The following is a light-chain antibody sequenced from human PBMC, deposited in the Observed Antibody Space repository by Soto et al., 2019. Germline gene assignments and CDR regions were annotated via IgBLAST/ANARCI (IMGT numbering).Light chain of an antibody. J-gene: IGKJ1*01. V-gene: IGKV3-20*01. Sequence: EIVLTQSPGTLSLSPGERAALSCRASQGVSSSYFAWYQQKPDQAPRLLIYGASSRATGIPDRFSGSGSATDFTLAISRLEREDFAVYYCQHYGSSRWTFGQGTKVEIK. CDR1: QGVSSSY. CDR2: GAS. CDR3: QHYGSSRWT.